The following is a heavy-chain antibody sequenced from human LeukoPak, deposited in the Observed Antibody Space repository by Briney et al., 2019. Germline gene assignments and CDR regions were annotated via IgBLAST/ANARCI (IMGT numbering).Heavy chain of an antibody. D-gene: IGHD3-3*01. J-gene: IGHJ4*02. CDR1: GFTFNGFA. CDR2: ISYDGSNK. Sequence: PGRSLRLSCAASGFTFNGFAMHWVRQAPGKGLEWVAVISYDGSNKYSADSVKGRFSISRDNSKNTLYLQMNSLRAEDTALYYCAKDRSYSGYYFDYWGQGTLVTVSS. CDR3: AKDRSYSGYYFDY. V-gene: IGHV3-30*04.